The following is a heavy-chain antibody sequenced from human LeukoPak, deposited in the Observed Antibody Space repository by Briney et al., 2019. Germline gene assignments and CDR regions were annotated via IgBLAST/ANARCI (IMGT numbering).Heavy chain of an antibody. J-gene: IGHJ4*02. V-gene: IGHV1-46*01. Sequence: ASVKVSCKPSGYTFTTYYMHCERQAPGQGLEWMGIINPSGGRTSYAQKFQGRVTMTRDTSTSTVYMELSSLRSEDTAMYYCAIGGTVRNTIDYWGQGTLVNVSS. CDR1: GYTFTTYY. CDR2: INPSGGRT. D-gene: IGHD1-14*01. CDR3: AIGGTVRNTIDY.